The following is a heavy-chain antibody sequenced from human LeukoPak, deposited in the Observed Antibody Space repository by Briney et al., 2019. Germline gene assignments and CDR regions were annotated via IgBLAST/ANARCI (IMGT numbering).Heavy chain of an antibody. CDR1: GFTFSSYP. D-gene: IGHD3-10*01. Sequence: PGGSLRLSCAASGFTFSSYPMSWVRQAPGKGLEWVGFIRSKAYGGTTEYAASVKGRFTILRDDSKSIAYLQMNSLKTEDTAVYYCTLDAGSYYSKCFDYRGQGTLVTVSS. CDR2: IRSKAYGGTT. CDR3: TLDAGSYYSKCFDY. J-gene: IGHJ4*02. V-gene: IGHV3-49*04.